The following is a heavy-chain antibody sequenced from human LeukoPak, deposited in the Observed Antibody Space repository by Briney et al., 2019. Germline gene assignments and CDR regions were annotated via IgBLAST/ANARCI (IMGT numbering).Heavy chain of an antibody. D-gene: IGHD3-22*01. CDR2: INPSGGST. V-gene: IGHV1-46*01. Sequence: ASVKVSCRASGYTFTSYYMHWVRQAPGQGLEWMGIINPSGGSTSYAQKFQGRVTMTRDTSTSTVYMELSSLRSEDTAVYYCARDRPTQANYYDSSGYYSSNYFDYWGQGTLVTVSS. CDR1: GYTFTSYY. J-gene: IGHJ4*02. CDR3: ARDRPTQANYYDSSGYYSSNYFDY.